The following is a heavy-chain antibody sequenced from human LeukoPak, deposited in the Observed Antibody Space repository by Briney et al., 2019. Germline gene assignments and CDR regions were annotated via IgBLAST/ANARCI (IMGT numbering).Heavy chain of an antibody. V-gene: IGHV5-51*01. CDR3: ARLLGDGGSSSSPYYHYYYYMDV. Sequence: GESLKISCKGSGYSFSTYCIGWVRQMPGKGLEWMGIIYPGDSDTRYSPSFQGQVTISADQSISTAYLQSISLKASHTAMYYCARLLGDGGSSSSPYYHYYYYMDVWGKGTTVTVSS. CDR2: IYPGDSDT. CDR1: GYSFSTYC. D-gene: IGHD6-6*01. J-gene: IGHJ6*03.